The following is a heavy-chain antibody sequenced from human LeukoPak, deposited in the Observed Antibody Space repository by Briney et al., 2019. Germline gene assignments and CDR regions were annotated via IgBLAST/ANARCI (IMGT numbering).Heavy chain of an antibody. CDR3: AKRRSGYNWNHGDFDY. V-gene: IGHV2-5*02. Sequence: SGPTLVKPTQALALTCTFSGFSLSTSGVGVGWIRQSPGKAPEWLALIYWDDDKRYSPSLKNRLTIIMDTSKNQVVLTLTNVDPVDTATYYCAKRRSGYNWNHGDFDYWGQGTLVTVSS. D-gene: IGHD1-14*01. CDR1: GFSLSTSGVG. CDR2: IYWDDDK. J-gene: IGHJ4*02.